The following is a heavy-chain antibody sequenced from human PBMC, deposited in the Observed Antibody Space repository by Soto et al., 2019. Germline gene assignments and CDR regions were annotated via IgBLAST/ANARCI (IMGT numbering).Heavy chain of an antibody. CDR3: ARAAYFSKVGATQYYFDY. Sequence: SSETLSLTCTVSGGSISSYYWSWIRQPPGKGLEWIGYIYYSGSTNYNPSLKSRVTISVDTSKNQFSLKLSSVTAADTAVYYCARAAYFSKVGATQYYFDYWGQGTLVTVSS. CDR1: GGSISSYY. CDR2: IYYSGST. V-gene: IGHV4-59*01. J-gene: IGHJ4*02. D-gene: IGHD1-26*01.